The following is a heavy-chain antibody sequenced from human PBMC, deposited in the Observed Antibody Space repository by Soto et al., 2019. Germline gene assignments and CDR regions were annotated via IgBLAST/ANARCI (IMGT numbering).Heavy chain of an antibody. D-gene: IGHD3-10*01. CDR3: TTGTKNFDF. J-gene: IGHJ4*02. CDR2: ISASGGTT. Sequence: EVQLLESGGGLVQPGGSLRLSCAASGFTFTTRAMSWVRQAPGKGLQWVSGISASGGTTYYADSVKGRLTISRDNSKNMSYLLMTSLRDDDTAVYYCTTGTKNFDFWGRGTRVTVSS. V-gene: IGHV3-23*01. CDR1: GFTFTTRA.